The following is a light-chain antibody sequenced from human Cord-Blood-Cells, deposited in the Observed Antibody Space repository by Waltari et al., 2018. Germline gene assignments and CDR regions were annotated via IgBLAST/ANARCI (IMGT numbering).Light chain of an antibody. CDR1: SSNIGAGYD. Sequence: QSVLTQSPSVSGAPGQRVTISCTGSSSNIGAGYDVHWYQQLPGTAPKLLIYGNSNRPSGVPDRFSGSKSGTSASLASTGLQAEDEADYYCQSYDSSLSGYVFGTGTKVTVL. V-gene: IGLV1-40*01. J-gene: IGLJ1*01. CDR2: GNS. CDR3: QSYDSSLSGYV.